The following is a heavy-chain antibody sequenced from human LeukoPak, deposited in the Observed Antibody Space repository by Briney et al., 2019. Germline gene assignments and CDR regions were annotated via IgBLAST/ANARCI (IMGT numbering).Heavy chain of an antibody. D-gene: IGHD6-13*01. Sequence: PGGSLRLSCAASGFTFSSYAMSWVRQAPGKGLEWVSAISGSGGSTYYADSVKGRFTISRDNSNNTLYLQMNSLRAEDTAVYYCAKDEAAAGFTDVWGQGTTVTVSS. J-gene: IGHJ6*02. CDR1: GFTFSSYA. CDR2: ISGSGGST. CDR3: AKDEAAAGFTDV. V-gene: IGHV3-23*01.